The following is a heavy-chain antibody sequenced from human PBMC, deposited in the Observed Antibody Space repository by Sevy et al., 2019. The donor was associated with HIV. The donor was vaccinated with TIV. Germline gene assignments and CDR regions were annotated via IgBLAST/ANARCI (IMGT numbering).Heavy chain of an antibody. Sequence: SETLSLTCSVSGDSITSGAFSWNWIRQPPGKGLEWIGYIYHTGNTYYSPSLKSRLTISVDRSKNQFSLNLTSVTAADTAVYYRARDGGTLTVPRSFDIWGQGTMVTVSS. CDR2: IYHTGNT. CDR1: GDSITSGAFS. J-gene: IGHJ3*02. CDR3: ARDGGTLTVPRSFDI. D-gene: IGHD3-9*01. V-gene: IGHV4-30-2*01.